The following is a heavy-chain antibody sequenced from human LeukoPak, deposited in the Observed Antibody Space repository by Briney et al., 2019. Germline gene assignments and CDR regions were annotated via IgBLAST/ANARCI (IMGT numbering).Heavy chain of an antibody. J-gene: IGHJ4*02. CDR3: AKDVMRCSGGCI. CDR2: ISGSGDST. Sequence: PGGSLRLSCAASGFTFSRNAMSWVRQAPGKGLEWASAISGSGDSTYYADSVKGRFTISRDSSKNTLYLQMNSLRAEDTAIYYCAKDVMRCSGGCIWGQGTLVTVSS. V-gene: IGHV3-23*01. D-gene: IGHD2-15*01. CDR1: GFTFSRNA.